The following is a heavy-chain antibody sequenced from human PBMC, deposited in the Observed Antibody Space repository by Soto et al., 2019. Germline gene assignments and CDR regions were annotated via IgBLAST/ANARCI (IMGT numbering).Heavy chain of an antibody. CDR1: GGSPNAYY. Sequence: SETLSLTCEVYGGSPNAYYWTWIRQSPGKGLEWIGEINHSGKIHYNPSLESRLTISADTSKRQFSLTLTSVTAADAAMYYYVTSNNLFHSYYDNWGQGTLVTVSS. V-gene: IGHV4-34*01. D-gene: IGHD1-1*01. CDR3: VTSNNLFHSYYDN. CDR2: INHSGKI. J-gene: IGHJ4*02.